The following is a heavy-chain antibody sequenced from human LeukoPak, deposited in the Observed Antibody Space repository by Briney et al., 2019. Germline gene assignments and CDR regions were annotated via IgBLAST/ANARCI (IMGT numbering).Heavy chain of an antibody. D-gene: IGHD4-23*01. CDR2: VHTSGSS. Sequence: PSETLSLTCTVPGASISDHYMSWIRQPAGKGLEWVGRVHTSGSSDYNPSLKSRITMSVDTSRNQSSLKLTSVTAPDTDVYYCARDLSFVGGNGDYSVCDAFDTWGQGTMVTVSS. V-gene: IGHV4-4*07. CDR3: ARDLSFVGGNGDYSVCDAFDT. J-gene: IGHJ3*02. CDR1: GASISDHY.